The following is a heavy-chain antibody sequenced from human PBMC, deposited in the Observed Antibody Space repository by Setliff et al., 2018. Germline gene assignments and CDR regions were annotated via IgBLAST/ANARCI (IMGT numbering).Heavy chain of an antibody. CDR2: ISGSGDST. CDR1: GFTFSRYA. Sequence: PGGSLRLSCVASGFTFSRYAMSWVRQAPGKGLEWVSAISGSGDSTYYADSVQGRFTISRDNHKNTLYLQMNSLRVEDTAIYYCAKSPHDFWSGRVFFDYWGQGILVTVSS. V-gene: IGHV3-23*01. CDR3: AKSPHDFWSGRVFFDY. D-gene: IGHD3-3*01. J-gene: IGHJ4*01.